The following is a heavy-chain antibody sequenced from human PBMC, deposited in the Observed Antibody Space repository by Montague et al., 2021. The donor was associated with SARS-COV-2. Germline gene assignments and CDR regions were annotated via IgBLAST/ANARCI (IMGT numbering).Heavy chain of an antibody. CDR1: GFTFSIYA. J-gene: IGHJ4*02. D-gene: IGHD3-22*01. CDR2: ISGSGGST. V-gene: IGHV3-23*01. Sequence: FLRLSCAASGFTFSIYAMTWVRQAPGKGLEWVSAISGSGGSTYYADSVKGRFTISRDNSKDTVYLQMNTLRAEDTAVYYCAKLVYYDRAYWGQGTLVIVSP. CDR3: AKLVYYDRAY.